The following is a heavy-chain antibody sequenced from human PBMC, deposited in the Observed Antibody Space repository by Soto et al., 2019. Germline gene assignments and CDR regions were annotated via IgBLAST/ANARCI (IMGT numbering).Heavy chain of an antibody. J-gene: IGHJ4*02. Sequence: VASVKVSCKASGGTFSSYAISWVRQAPGQGLEWMGGIIPIFGTANYAQKFQGRVTITADESTSTAYMELSSLRSEDTAVYYCARDLSSSSGSFDYWGQGTLVTVSS. V-gene: IGHV1-69*13. D-gene: IGHD6-6*01. CDR1: GGTFSSYA. CDR2: IIPIFGTA. CDR3: ARDLSSSSGSFDY.